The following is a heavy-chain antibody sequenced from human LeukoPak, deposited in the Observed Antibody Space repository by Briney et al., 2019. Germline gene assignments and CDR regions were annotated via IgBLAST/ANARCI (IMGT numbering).Heavy chain of an antibody. CDR3: ARNGLSGYYDTDAFHI. CDR1: GFTFSTYS. D-gene: IGHD3-22*01. CDR2: ISSSRTYI. V-gene: IGHV3-21*01. J-gene: IGHJ3*02. Sequence: PGGSLRLSCAASGFTFSTYSMNWVRQAPGKGLEWVSSISSSRTYIYYADSVKGRFTISRDNAKNSLYLQMNSLRAEDTALYYCARNGLSGYYDTDAFHIWGQGTMVTVSS.